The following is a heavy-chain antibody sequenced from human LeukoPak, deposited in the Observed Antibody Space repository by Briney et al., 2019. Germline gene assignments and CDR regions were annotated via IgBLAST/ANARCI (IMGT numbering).Heavy chain of an antibody. V-gene: IGHV1-18*01. J-gene: IGHJ4*02. CDR1: GYTFTSYG. CDR2: ISAYNGNT. D-gene: IGHD3-10*01. CDR3: ASSPMVRGVREYYFDY. Sequence: ASVKVSCKASGYTFTSYGISWVRQAPGQGLEWMGWISAYNGNTNYAQKLQGRVTMTTDTSTSTAYMELRSLRSDDTAVYYCASSPMVRGVREYYFDYWGQGTLVTVSS.